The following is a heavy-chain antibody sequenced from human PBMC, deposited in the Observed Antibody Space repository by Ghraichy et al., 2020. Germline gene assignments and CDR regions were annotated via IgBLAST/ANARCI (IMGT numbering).Heavy chain of an antibody. V-gene: IGHV4-30-2*06. CDR3: ARGGGATQYYKNYMDV. D-gene: IGHD3-16*01. J-gene: IGHJ6*03. Sequence: SETLSLTCAVSGDSSNIGSYSWTSILQSPGRSLYWIGYIYHSGGVFYNPSLKSRVTISVDTSKNQFSLSLSSVTAADTAVYFCARGGGATQYYKNYMDVWGTGTTFTVSS. CDR2: IYHSGGV. CDR1: GDSSNIGSYS.